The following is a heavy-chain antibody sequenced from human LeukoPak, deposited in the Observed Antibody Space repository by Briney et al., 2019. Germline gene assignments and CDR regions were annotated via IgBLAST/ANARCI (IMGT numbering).Heavy chain of an antibody. CDR1: GGSIRSYY. Sequence: PSETLSLTCTVSGGSIRSYYWSWIRQPPGKGLEWIGYIFYTGSSNYNPSLKSRVTISVDTSKNQFSLKLGSVTAADTAVYYCAGGERGYSYGPLDYWGQGTLVTVSS. D-gene: IGHD5-18*01. J-gene: IGHJ4*02. CDR3: AGGERGYSYGPLDY. CDR2: IFYTGSS. V-gene: IGHV4-59*08.